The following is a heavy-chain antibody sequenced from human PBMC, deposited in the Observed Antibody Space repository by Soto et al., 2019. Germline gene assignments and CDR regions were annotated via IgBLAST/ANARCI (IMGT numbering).Heavy chain of an antibody. CDR2: IIPILGIA. CDR3: ARARVPAAGTEAFDY. V-gene: IGHV1-69*02. D-gene: IGHD6-13*01. J-gene: IGHJ4*02. CDR1: GGTFSSYT. Sequence: QVQLVQSGAEVKKPGSSVKVSCKASGGTFSSYTISWVRQAPGQGLEWMGRIIPILGIANYTQKFQGRVTITADKSTSTAYMELSSLRSEDTAVYYCARARVPAAGTEAFDYWGQGTLVTVSS.